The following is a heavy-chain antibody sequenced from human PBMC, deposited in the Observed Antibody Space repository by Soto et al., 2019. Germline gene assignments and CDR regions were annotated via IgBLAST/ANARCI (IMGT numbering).Heavy chain of an antibody. CDR1: GGSFSGYY. V-gene: IGHV4-4*07. D-gene: IGHD1-26*01. CDR3: ASDSIVGGTQYFDY. CDR2: IYHIGST. J-gene: IGHJ4*02. Sequence: SETLSLTCTVSGGSFSGYYWSWIRQPPGKGLEWLGRIYHIGSTNYNPSLKSLVTMSVDTSKNQFSLKLSSVTAADTAVYYCASDSIVGGTQYFDYWGQGTLGTVSS.